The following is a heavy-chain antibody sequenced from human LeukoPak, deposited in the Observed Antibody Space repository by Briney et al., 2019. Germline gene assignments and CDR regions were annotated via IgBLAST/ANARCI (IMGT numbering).Heavy chain of an antibody. D-gene: IGHD3-22*01. CDR1: GGSISSYY. CDR2: IYYSGST. J-gene: IGHJ5*02. V-gene: IGHV4-59*01. Sequence: PSETLSLTCTVSGGSISSYYWSWIRQPPGKGLEWIGYIYYSGSTNYNPSLKSRVTISVDTSKNQFSLKLSSVTAADTAVYYCARDRYYYDSGGWNWFDPWGQGTLVTVSS. CDR3: ARDRYYYDSGGWNWFDP.